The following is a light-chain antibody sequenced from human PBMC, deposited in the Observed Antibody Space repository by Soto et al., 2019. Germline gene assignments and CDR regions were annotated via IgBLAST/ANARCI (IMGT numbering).Light chain of an antibody. CDR3: GAWESSLNPYV. Sequence: QSVLTQPPSVSAAPGQKVIISCSGSSFNIGNNYVSWYQQLPGAAPKLLIYDNNKRPSGIPDRFSGSKSGTSATLAITGLQTADEADYYCGAWESSLNPYVFGTGTKVTVL. CDR1: SFNIGNNY. J-gene: IGLJ1*01. V-gene: IGLV1-51*01. CDR2: DNN.